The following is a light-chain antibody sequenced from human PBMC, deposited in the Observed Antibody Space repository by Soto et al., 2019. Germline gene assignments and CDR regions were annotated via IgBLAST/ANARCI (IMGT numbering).Light chain of an antibody. V-gene: IGKV3-20*01. Sequence: EIVLTQSPGTLSLSPGERGTLSCMASQSVSSNYLAWYQQKPGQAPRLLIYSAFSRATGIPDRFNGSGSGTDFTLTISSLEPEDFAVYYCQYYGSSPWTFGQGTKVEIK. CDR3: QYYGSSPWT. CDR2: SAF. J-gene: IGKJ1*01. CDR1: QSVSSNY.